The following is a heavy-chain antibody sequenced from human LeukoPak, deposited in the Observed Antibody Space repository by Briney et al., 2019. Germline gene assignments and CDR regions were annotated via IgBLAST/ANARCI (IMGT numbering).Heavy chain of an antibody. CDR1: GFTFSSYG. Sequence: GGSLRLSCAASGFTFSSYGMHWVRQAPGKGLEWVAFIRYDGNNKYYADSVKGRFTISRDNSKNTLYLQMNSLRAEDTAVFYCAKDSSVFHYDSRNFDYWGQGTLVTVSS. D-gene: IGHD3-22*01. J-gene: IGHJ4*02. V-gene: IGHV3-30*02. CDR2: IRYDGNNK. CDR3: AKDSSVFHYDSRNFDY.